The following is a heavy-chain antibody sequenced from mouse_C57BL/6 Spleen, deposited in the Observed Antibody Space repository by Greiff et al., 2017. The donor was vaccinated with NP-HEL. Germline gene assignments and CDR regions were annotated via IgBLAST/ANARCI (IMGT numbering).Heavy chain of an antibody. D-gene: IGHD2-1*01. CDR2: IHPSDSDT. CDR3: AISGYYGNRGFYYYAMDY. CDR1: GYTFTSYW. J-gene: IGHJ4*01. V-gene: IGHV1-74*01. Sequence: QVQLQQPGAELVKPGASVKVSCKASGYTFTSYWMHWVKQRPGQGLEWIGRIHPSDSDTNYNQKFKGKATLTVDKSSSTAYMQLSSLTSEDSAVYYCAISGYYGNRGFYYYAMDYWGQGTSVTVSS.